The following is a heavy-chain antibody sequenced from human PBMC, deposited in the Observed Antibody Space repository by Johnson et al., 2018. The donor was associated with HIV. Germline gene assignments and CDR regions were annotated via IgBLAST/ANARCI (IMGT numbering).Heavy chain of an antibody. CDR3: TKDQGGPFVTGTTLGAFDI. CDR1: GFTFSSYA. V-gene: IGHV3-20*04. CDR2: IKWNGGST. D-gene: IGHD1-20*01. J-gene: IGHJ3*02. Sequence: VQLVESGGGLVQPGGSLRLSCAASGFTFSSYAMSWVRQAPGKGLQWVSGIKWNGGSTGYVDSVKGRFTISGDNAKNSLYLQMHSLKTEDTAVYYCTKDQGGPFVTGTTLGAFDIWGQGTMVTVSS.